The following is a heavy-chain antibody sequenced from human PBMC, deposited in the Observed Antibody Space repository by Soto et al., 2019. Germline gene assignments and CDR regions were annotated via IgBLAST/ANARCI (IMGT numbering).Heavy chain of an antibody. J-gene: IGHJ3*02. CDR2: ISSSSSYI. Sequence: GSLRLSCAASGFTFSSYSMNWVRQAPGKGLEWVSSISSSSSYIYYADSVKGRFTISRDNAKNSLYLQMNSLRAEDTAVYYCARVEYSRDAFDIWGQGTMVTVS. V-gene: IGHV3-21*01. CDR3: ARVEYSRDAFDI. CDR1: GFTFSSYS. D-gene: IGHD6-6*01.